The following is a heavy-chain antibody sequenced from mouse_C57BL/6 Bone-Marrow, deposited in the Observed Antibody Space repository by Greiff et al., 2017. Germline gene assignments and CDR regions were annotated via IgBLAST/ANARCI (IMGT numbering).Heavy chain of an antibody. V-gene: IGHV1-55*01. Sequence: VKLQQPGAELVKPGASVKMSCKASGYTFTSYWITWVKQRPGQGLEWIGDIYPGSGSTNYNEKFKSKATLTVDTSSSTAYMQLSSLTSEDSAVYYCAGGYDGYPWFAYGGQGTLVTVSA. D-gene: IGHD2-3*01. CDR3: AGGYDGYPWFAY. J-gene: IGHJ3*01. CDR1: GYTFTSYW. CDR2: IYPGSGST.